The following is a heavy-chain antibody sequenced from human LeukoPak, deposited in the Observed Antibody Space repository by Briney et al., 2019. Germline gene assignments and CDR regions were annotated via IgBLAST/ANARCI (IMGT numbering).Heavy chain of an antibody. Sequence: PSETLSLTCAVYGGSFSGYYWSWIRQPPGKGLEWIGEINHSGSTNYNPSLKSRVTISVDTSKNQFSLKLSSVTAADTAVYYCARLRIRGYCSSTSRYPWGQGTLVTVSS. CDR2: INHSGST. CDR3: ARLRIRGYCSSTSRYP. J-gene: IGHJ5*02. D-gene: IGHD2-2*01. CDR1: GGSFSGYY. V-gene: IGHV4-34*01.